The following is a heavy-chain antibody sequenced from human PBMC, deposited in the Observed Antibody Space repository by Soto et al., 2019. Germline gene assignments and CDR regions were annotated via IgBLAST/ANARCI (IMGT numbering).Heavy chain of an antibody. J-gene: IGHJ3*02. CDR1: GYTFTSYD. Sequence: GASVKVSCKASGYTFTSYDINWVRQATGQGLEWMGWMNPNSGNTGYAQKFQGRVTMTRNTSISTAYMELSSLRSEDTAVYYCARADRLYCTNGVCYFNAFDIWGQGTMVTVS. CDR3: ARADRLYCTNGVCYFNAFDI. CDR2: MNPNSGNT. D-gene: IGHD2-8*01. V-gene: IGHV1-8*01.